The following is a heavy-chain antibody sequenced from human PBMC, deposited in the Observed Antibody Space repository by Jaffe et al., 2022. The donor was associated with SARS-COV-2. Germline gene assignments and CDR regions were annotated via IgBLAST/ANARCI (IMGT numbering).Heavy chain of an antibody. V-gene: IGHV4-38-2*01. CDR3: GQFSSGWYWGVHY. CDR1: GFSITNGYY. J-gene: IGHJ4*02. D-gene: IGHD6-19*01. Sequence: QVQLQEWGPGLLKPSETLSLTCAVSGFSITNGYYWGWIRQPPGKGLEWVGSVYHTERAFQNPSLRGRVTISVDTSKNQFSLKLSSVTAADTAVYYCGQFSSGWYWGVHYWGQGTLVAVSS. CDR2: VYHTERA.